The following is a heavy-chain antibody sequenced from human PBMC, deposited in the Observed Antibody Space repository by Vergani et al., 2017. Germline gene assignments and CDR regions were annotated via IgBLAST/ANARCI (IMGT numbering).Heavy chain of an antibody. V-gene: IGHV3-23*01. CDR1: GFTFSACP. CDR2: ISARYPST. Sequence: EVQLLQSGGGVIQPGGSVRLSCAASGFTFSACPMTWVRQAPGKGLEWVSAISARYPSTYYADSVKGRFTISRDNSKNMLYLQMNSLRAEDTAVYYCAREMSNEGFDYWGQGTRVTVS. D-gene: IGHD4-11*01. J-gene: IGHJ4*02. CDR3: AREMSNEGFDY.